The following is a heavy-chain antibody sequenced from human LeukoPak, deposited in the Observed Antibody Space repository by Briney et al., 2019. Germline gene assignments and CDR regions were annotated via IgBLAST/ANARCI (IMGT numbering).Heavy chain of an antibody. V-gene: IGHV3-9*01. J-gene: IGHJ4*02. CDR2: ISWNSGSI. CDR3: AKEKGIAVATSRFDY. D-gene: IGHD6-19*01. CDR1: GFTFDDYA. Sequence: GRSLRLSCAASGFTFDDYAMHWVRQAPGKGLEWVSGISWNSGSIGHADSVKGRFTISRDNAKNSLYLQMNSLRAEDTALYYCAKEKGIAVATSRFDYWGQGTLVTVSS.